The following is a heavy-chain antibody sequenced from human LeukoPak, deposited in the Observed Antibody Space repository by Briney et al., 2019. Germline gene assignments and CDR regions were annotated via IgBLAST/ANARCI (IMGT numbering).Heavy chain of an antibody. CDR2: ISYDGSNK. CDR3: AKSGSPYYYYGMDV. CDR1: GFTFSSYG. J-gene: IGHJ6*02. Sequence: GGSLRLSCAASGFTFSSYGMPWVRQAPGKGLEWVAVISYDGSNKYYADSVKGRFTISRDNSKDTLYLQMNSLRAEDTAVYYCAKSGSPYYYYGMDVWGQGTTVTVSS. V-gene: IGHV3-30*18.